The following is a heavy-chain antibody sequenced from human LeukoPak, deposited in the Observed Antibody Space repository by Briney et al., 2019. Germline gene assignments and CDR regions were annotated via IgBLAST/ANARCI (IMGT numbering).Heavy chain of an antibody. Sequence: HPGGSLRLSCAASGFTVSSNYMSWVRQAPGKGLEWVSIIYSGGRTYYADSVKGRFTISRHNSKNTLSLQMNSLRAEDTAVYYCARDLTYDYGVTGAFDMWGQGTMVTVSS. CDR3: ARDLTYDYGVTGAFDM. CDR2: IYSGGRT. J-gene: IGHJ3*02. CDR1: GFTVSSNY. V-gene: IGHV3-53*04. D-gene: IGHD4-17*01.